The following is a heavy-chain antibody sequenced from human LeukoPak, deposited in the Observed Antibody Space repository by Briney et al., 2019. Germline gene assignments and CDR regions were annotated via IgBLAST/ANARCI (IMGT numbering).Heavy chain of an antibody. CDR2: IRYDGSNK. Sequence: PGGALRLSCAASGFTFSSYGMHWVRQAPGKGLEWVAFIRYDGSNKYYADSVKGRFTISRDNSKNTLYLQMNSLRAEDTAVYYCAKMEYGAAAASFDYWGQGTLVTVSS. D-gene: IGHD6-13*01. CDR1: GFTFSSYG. J-gene: IGHJ4*02. V-gene: IGHV3-30*02. CDR3: AKMEYGAAAASFDY.